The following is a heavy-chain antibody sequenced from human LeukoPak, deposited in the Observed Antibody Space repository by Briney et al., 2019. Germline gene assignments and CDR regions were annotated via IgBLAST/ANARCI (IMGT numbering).Heavy chain of an antibody. J-gene: IGHJ4*02. CDR3: AKGIRSGTFGGRVVDY. CDR1: GFTFSSYG. V-gene: IGHV3-30*02. D-gene: IGHD1-1*01. Sequence: GGSLRLSCAASGFTFSSYGMHWVRQAPGKGLEWVALIRDDGINKYFADSVKGRCTISRDNSKNTLYLEMNSLRVEDTAVYYCAKGIRSGTFGGRVVDYWGQGTLVTVSS. CDR2: IRDDGINK.